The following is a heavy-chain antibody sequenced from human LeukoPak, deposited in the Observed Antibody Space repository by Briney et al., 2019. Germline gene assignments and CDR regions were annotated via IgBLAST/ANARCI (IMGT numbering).Heavy chain of an antibody. J-gene: IGHJ4*02. V-gene: IGHV4-59*08. CDR1: GGSISSYY. CDR3: ARHSRLDKSSLSWADY. D-gene: IGHD2-2*03. CDR2: IYYSGST. Sequence: PSETLSLTCTVSGGSISSYYWSWVRQPPGKGLEWIGYIYYSGSTNYNPSLKSRVTISVDTSKNQFSLKLSSVTAADTAVYYCARHSRLDKSSLSWADYWGQGTLVTVSS.